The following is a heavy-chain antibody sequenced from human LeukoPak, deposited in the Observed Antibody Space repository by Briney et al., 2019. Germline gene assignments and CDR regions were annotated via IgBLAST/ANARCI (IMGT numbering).Heavy chain of an antibody. CDR1: GGSISSYY. CDR2: IYTSGST. CDR3: ARDSLVVVPAAIQGYYYYGMDV. V-gene: IGHV4-4*07. D-gene: IGHD2-2*02. J-gene: IGHJ6*02. Sequence: ETLSPTCTVSGGSISSYYWSWIRPPAGKGLEWIGRIYTSGSTNYNPSLKSRVTMSVDTSKNQFSLKLSSVTAADTAVYYCARDSLVVVPAAIQGYYYYGMDVWGQGTTVTVSS.